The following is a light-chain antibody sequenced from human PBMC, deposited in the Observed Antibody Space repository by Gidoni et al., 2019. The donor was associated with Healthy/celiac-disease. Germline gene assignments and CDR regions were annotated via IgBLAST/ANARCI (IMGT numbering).Light chain of an antibody. Sequence: IQMTQSPSSLSASVGDRVTITCRASQSISSYLNWYQQKPGKAPKLLIYAASSLQSGVPSRFSGSGSGTDFTLTISSLQPEDFATYYCQQSYSTPDXFXQGTKLEIK. CDR3: QQSYSTPDX. CDR1: QSISSY. V-gene: IGKV1-39*01. CDR2: AAS. J-gene: IGKJ2*01.